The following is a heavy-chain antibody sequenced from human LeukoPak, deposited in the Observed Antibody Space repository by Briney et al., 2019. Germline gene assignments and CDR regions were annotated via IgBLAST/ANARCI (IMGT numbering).Heavy chain of an antibody. V-gene: IGHV1-3*03. CDR3: AREDKHSSGWYYYYYMDV. CDR1: GYTFTSYA. Sequence: GASVKVSCKASGYTFTSYAMHWVRQAPGQRLEWMGWINAGNGNTKYSQEFQGRVTITRDTSASTAYMELSSLRPEDMAVYYCAREDKHSSGWYYYYYMDVWGKGTTVTVSS. D-gene: IGHD6-19*01. CDR2: INAGNGNT. J-gene: IGHJ6*03.